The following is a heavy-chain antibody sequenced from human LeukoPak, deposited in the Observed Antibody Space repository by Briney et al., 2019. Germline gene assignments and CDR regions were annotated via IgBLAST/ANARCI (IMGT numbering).Heavy chain of an antibody. CDR3: AIVGATPLDY. CDR2: ISSSGSTI. J-gene: IGHJ4*02. V-gene: IGHV3-48*03. D-gene: IGHD1-26*01. Sequence: GGSLRLSCAASGFTFSRYEMNWVRQAPGKGLEWVSYISSSGSTIYYADSVKGRFTISRDNAKNSLYLQMNSLRAEDTAVYYCAIVGATPLDYWGQGTLVTVSS. CDR1: GFTFSRYE.